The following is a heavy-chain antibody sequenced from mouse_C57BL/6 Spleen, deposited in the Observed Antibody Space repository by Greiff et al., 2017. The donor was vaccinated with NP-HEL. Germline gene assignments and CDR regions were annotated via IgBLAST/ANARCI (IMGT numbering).Heavy chain of an antibody. J-gene: IGHJ1*03. Sequence: QVQLQQPGAELVRPGTSVKLSCKASGYTFTSYWMHWVKQRPGQGLEWIGVIDPSDSYTNYNQKFKGKATLTVDTSSSTAYMQLSSLTSEDSAVYYCARGGGNYRYFDVWGTGTTVTVSS. CDR1: GYTFTSYW. V-gene: IGHV1-59*01. CDR2: IDPSDSYT. CDR3: ARGGGNYRYFDV. D-gene: IGHD1-1*02.